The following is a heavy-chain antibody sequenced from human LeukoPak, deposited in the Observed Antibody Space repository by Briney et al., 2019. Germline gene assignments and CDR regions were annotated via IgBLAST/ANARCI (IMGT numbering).Heavy chain of an antibody. D-gene: IGHD4-17*01. CDR1: GYTFTSYG. Sequence: GASVKVSCKASGYTFTSYGISWVRQAPGQGLEWMGWISAYNGNTNYAQKLQGRVTMTTDTSTSTAYMELRSLRSDDTAVYYCARDLQLAVTGDYYYYYMDVWGKGTTVTVSS. V-gene: IGHV1-18*01. J-gene: IGHJ6*03. CDR3: ARDLQLAVTGDYYYYYMDV. CDR2: ISAYNGNT.